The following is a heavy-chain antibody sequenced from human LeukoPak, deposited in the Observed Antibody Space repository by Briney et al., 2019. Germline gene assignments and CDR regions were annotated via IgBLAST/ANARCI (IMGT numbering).Heavy chain of an antibody. V-gene: IGHV4-34*01. Sequence: PSETLSLTCAVYGGSFSGYYWSWIRQPPGKGLEWIGEINHSGSTNYNPSLKSRVTISVDTSKNQFSLKLSSVTAADTAVYYCASGEAGVAGTRSNSDHYYGMDVWGQGTTVTVSS. J-gene: IGHJ6*02. CDR3: ASGEAGVAGTRSNSDHYYGMDV. CDR2: INHSGST. D-gene: IGHD6-19*01. CDR1: GGSFSGYY.